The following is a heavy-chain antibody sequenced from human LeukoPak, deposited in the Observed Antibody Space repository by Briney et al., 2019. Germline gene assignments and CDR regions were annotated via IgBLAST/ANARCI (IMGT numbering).Heavy chain of an antibody. CDR2: IYYTGST. CDR3: ARVGMADCGGDCSGWFDP. CDR1: GDSISPYY. Sequence: SETLSLTCTVSGDSISPYYWSWIRQPPGKGLEWIGYIYYTGSTNYNPSLKSRVTISVDTSKNQFSLKLSSVTAADTAVYYCARVGMADCGGDCSGWFDPWGQGTLVTVSS. J-gene: IGHJ5*02. V-gene: IGHV4-59*01. D-gene: IGHD2-21*02.